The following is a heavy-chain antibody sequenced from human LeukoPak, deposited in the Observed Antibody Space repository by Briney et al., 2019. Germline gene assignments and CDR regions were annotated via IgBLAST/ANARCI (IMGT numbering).Heavy chain of an antibody. CDR2: ISYDGSNK. Sequence: GGSLRLSCAASGFTFSSYGMHWVRQAPGKGLEWVAVISYDGSNKYYADSVKGRFTISRDNSKSTLYLQMNSLRAEDTAVYYCAKASSPYGSGSYTSFDYWGQGTLVTVSS. CDR3: AKASSPYGSGSYTSFDY. J-gene: IGHJ4*02. V-gene: IGHV3-30*18. CDR1: GFTFSSYG. D-gene: IGHD3-10*01.